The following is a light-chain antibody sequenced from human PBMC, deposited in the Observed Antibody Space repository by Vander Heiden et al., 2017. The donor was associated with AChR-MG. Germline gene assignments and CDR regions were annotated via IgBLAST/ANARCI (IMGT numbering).Light chain of an antibody. Sequence: QSVLTQPPSVTAAPGQTRTIPCSGSASSVGKNFVFWYQQLPGTVPKLLIYDDDQRPSGIPDRFSGSKSATSATLGITGLQAGDEANYYCETWDSSLTAVVFGGGTMLTVL. J-gene: IGLJ3*02. CDR2: DDD. CDR1: ASSVGKNF. CDR3: ETWDSSLTAVV. V-gene: IGLV1-51*01.